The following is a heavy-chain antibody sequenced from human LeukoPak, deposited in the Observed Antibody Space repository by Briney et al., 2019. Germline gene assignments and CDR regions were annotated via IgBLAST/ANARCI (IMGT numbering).Heavy chain of an antibody. Sequence: PGGSLRLSCAASGFTFSSYAMHWVRQAPGKGLEFVSGISCSGGNTYYADSVKGRFTISRANSRTTLHLQMGSLGPEDMAVYYWAGATGSGSYPRRLDYWGQGTLVTVSS. D-gene: IGHD3-10*01. CDR1: GFTFSSYA. CDR2: ISCSGGNT. CDR3: AGATGSGSYPRRLDY. J-gene: IGHJ4*02. V-gene: IGHV3-64*02.